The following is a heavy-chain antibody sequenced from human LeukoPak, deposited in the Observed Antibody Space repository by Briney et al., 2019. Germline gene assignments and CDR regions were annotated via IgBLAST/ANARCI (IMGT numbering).Heavy chain of an antibody. Sequence: PGGSLRLSCAASGFTFSSYEMNWVRQAPGKGLEWVSYISSSGSTIYYADSVKGRLTISRDNAKNSLYLQMNSLRAEDTAVYYCARGRTVTAYNWFDPWRQGPLVTVSS. CDR2: ISSSGSTI. D-gene: IGHD4-11*01. V-gene: IGHV3-48*03. CDR1: GFTFSSYE. J-gene: IGHJ5*02. CDR3: ARGRTVTAYNWFDP.